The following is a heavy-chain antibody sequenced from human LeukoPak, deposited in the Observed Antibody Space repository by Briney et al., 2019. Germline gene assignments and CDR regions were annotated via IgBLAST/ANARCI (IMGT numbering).Heavy chain of an antibody. CDR3: ARVTATTCIRYFDY. CDR2: IYYSGRA. V-gene: IGHV4-59*01. Sequence: SETLSLTCTVSGGSISNYYWSWIRQPPGKGVEWVGYIYYSGRANHNPSLKSRVTISVDTSKNQFSLKLSSVTAADTAVYYCARVTATTCIRYFDYWGQGTLVTVSS. J-gene: IGHJ4*02. CDR1: GGSISNYY. D-gene: IGHD3-3*02.